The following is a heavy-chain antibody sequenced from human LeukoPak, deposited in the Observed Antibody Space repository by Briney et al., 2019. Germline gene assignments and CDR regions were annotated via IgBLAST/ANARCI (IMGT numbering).Heavy chain of an antibody. J-gene: IGHJ3*02. V-gene: IGHV4-31*03. CDR2: IYYSGST. CDR1: GGSISSGGYY. D-gene: IGHD3-22*01. CDR3: ASTHYYDSSGYLPDAFDI. Sequence: PSETLSLTCTVSGGSISSGGYYWSWIRQHPGKGLGWIGYIYYSGSTYYNPSLKSRVTISVDTSKNQFSLKLSSVTAADTAVYYCASTHYYDSSGYLPDAFDIWGQGTMVTVSS.